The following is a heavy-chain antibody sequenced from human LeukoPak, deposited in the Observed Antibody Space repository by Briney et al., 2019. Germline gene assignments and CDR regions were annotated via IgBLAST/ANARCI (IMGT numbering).Heavy chain of an antibody. V-gene: IGHV4-38-2*02. CDR2: IYHSGST. Sequence: SETLSLTCAISGYSISSGYYWGWIRQPPGKGLEWIGSIYHSGSTYYNPSLKSRVTISVYTSKNQFSLKLSSVTAADTAVYYCARDSSGWLGYFDLWGRGTLGTVSS. D-gene: IGHD6-19*01. CDR1: GYSISSGYY. J-gene: IGHJ2*01. CDR3: ARDSSGWLGYFDL.